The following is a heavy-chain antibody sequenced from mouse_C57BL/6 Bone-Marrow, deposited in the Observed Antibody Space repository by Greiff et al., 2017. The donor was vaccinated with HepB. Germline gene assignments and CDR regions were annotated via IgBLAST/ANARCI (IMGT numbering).Heavy chain of an antibody. CDR1: GFTFSDYY. J-gene: IGHJ4*01. V-gene: IGHV5-12*01. Sequence: DVQLVESGGGLVQPGGSLKLSCAASGFTFSDYYMYWVRQTPEKRLEWVAYISNGGGSTYYPDTVKGRFTISRDNAKNTLYLQMSRLKSEDTAMYYCARRGEYAMDYWGQGTSVTVSS. CDR2: ISNGGGST. CDR3: ARRGEYAMDY.